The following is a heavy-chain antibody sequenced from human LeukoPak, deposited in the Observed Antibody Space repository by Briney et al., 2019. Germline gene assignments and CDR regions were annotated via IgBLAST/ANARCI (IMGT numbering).Heavy chain of an antibody. CDR2: IHYSGST. Sequence: SETLSLTCTVSGDSITSSSYYWGWIRQPPGKGLEWIGSIHYSGSTSFIPSLKSRVTISVDTSENQFSLKLRSVTAADTAMYYCARQRSFLPFDYWGQGTLVTVSS. D-gene: IGHD3-10*01. CDR1: GDSITSSSYY. CDR3: ARQRSFLPFDY. J-gene: IGHJ4*02. V-gene: IGHV4-39*01.